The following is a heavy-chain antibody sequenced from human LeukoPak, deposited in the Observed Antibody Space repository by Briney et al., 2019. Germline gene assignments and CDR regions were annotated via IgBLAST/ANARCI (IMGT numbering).Heavy chain of an antibody. V-gene: IGHV4-34*01. CDR2: IYHSGRT. Sequence: PSETLSLTCAVYGGSFSGYYWSWIRQPPGKGLEWIGSIYHSGRTDYNPSLKSRVTISVDTSKNQFSLKLNSVTAADTAVYYCATERYCSGGSCYFGNTFDYWGQGTRVTVSS. J-gene: IGHJ4*02. CDR1: GGSFSGYY. D-gene: IGHD2-15*01. CDR3: ATERYCSGGSCYFGNTFDY.